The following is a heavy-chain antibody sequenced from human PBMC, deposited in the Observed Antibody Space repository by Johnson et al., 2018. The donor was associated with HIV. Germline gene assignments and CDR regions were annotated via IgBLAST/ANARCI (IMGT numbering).Heavy chain of an antibody. D-gene: IGHD1-7*01. CDR3: ARRGNYLADAFDS. CDR2: IKEDGSEK. CDR1: GSTFSTYW. Sequence: VQLVESGGGLVQPGGSLRLSCAASGSTFSTYWMSWVRQAPGKGLEWVANIKEDGSEKNYVDSVKGRFTISKDNSKSTLYLQMNSLRAEDTAVYYCARRGNYLADAFDSWGQGTMVTVSS. V-gene: IGHV3-7*03. J-gene: IGHJ3*02.